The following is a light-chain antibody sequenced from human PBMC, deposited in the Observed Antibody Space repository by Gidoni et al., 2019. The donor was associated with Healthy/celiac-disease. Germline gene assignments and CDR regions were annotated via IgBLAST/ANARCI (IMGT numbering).Light chain of an antibody. CDR1: QSVLYSSNNKNY. Sequence: DMVMTQSPVSLAVSLGERATINCKSSQSVLYSSNNKNYLAWYQQKPGQPPKLLIYWASTRESGVPDRFSGSGSGTDFTLTISSLQAEDVAVYYCQQYYSTPWTFGQGTKVEIK. CDR3: QQYYSTPWT. CDR2: WAS. J-gene: IGKJ1*01. V-gene: IGKV4-1*01.